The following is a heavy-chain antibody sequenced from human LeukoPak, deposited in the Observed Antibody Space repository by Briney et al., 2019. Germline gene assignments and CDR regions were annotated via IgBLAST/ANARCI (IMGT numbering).Heavy chain of an antibody. V-gene: IGHV1-18*01. Sequence: ASVKVSCKASGYTFTSYGISWVRQAPGQGLEWMGWISAYNGDTNYAQKLQGRVTMTTDTSTSTAYMELRSLRSDDTAVYYCARQKYCSSTSCYLGYFDYWGQGTLVTVSS. D-gene: IGHD2-2*01. CDR1: GYTFTSYG. CDR3: ARQKYCSSTSCYLGYFDY. J-gene: IGHJ4*02. CDR2: ISAYNGDT.